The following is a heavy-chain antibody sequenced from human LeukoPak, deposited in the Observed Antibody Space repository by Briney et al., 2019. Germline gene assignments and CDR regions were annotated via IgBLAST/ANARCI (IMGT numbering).Heavy chain of an antibody. CDR2: ISGSGGST. D-gene: IGHD6-19*01. V-gene: IGHV3-23*01. J-gene: IGHJ4*02. CDR3: AKEEEAAVAGTDY. Sequence: GGSLRLSCAASGFTFDDYAMHWVRQAPGKGLEWVSAISGSGGSTYYADSVKGRFTISRDNSKNTLYLQMNSLRAEDTAVYYCAKEEEAAVAGTDYWGQGTLVTVSS. CDR1: GFTFDDYA.